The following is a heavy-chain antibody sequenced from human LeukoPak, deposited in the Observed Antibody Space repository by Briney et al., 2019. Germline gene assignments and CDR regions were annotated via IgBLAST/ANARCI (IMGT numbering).Heavy chain of an antibody. CDR3: AKVTQKDRHIMVVTIAPNAFDI. D-gene: IGHD2-21*02. V-gene: IGHV3-23*01. CDR1: GFTFSSYA. Sequence: GGSLRLSCAASGFTFSSYAMSWVRQAPGKGLEWVSAISGSGGSTYYADSVKGRFTISRDNSKNTLYLQMKSLRAEDTAVYHCAKVTQKDRHIMVVTIAPNAFDIWGQGTMVTVSS. J-gene: IGHJ3*02. CDR2: ISGSGGST.